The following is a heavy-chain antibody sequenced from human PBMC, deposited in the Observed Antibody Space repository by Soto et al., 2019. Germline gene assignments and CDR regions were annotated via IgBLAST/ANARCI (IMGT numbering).Heavy chain of an antibody. CDR2: ISARGST. V-gene: IGHV4-34*01. J-gene: IGHJ5*02. CDR1: GGSFSGSY. CDR3: GRCLKDSSSLYLSHNYFDP. D-gene: IGHD6-13*01. Sequence: PSETLSLTCVVYGGSFSGSYLSWIRQPPGKGLEWIGEISARGSTTCNPSLKSRRTISVNTSKNQFFLMLTYVTTADTAVDYCGRCLKDSSSLYLSHNYFDPWGQGTLVTVSS.